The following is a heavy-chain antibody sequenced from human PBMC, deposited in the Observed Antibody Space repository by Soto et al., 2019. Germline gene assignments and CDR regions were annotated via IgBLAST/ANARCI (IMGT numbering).Heavy chain of an antibody. Sequence: SETLSLTCAVYGGSFSGYYWSWIRQPPGKGLEWIGEINHSGSTNYNPSLKSRVTISVDTSKNQFSLKLSSVTAADTAVYYCTKVSSGWFDPWGQGTLVTVPQ. CDR1: GGSFSGYY. V-gene: IGHV4-34*01. CDR2: INHSGST. D-gene: IGHD2-8*01. J-gene: IGHJ5*02. CDR3: TKVSSGWFDP.